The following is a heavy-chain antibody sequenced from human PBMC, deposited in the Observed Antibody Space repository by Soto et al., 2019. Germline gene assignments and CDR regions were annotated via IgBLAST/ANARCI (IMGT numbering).Heavy chain of an antibody. J-gene: IGHJ4*02. D-gene: IGHD3-3*01. CDR2: ISDSGSNT. V-gene: IGHV3-23*01. CDR1: GFTFRNYD. Sequence: GGSLRLSCAASGFTFRNYDMTWVRQAPGKGLEWVSIISDSGSNTYYADSVKGRFTISRDNSKNTLYLQMNSLRDDDTAVYYFSKARAQYYDFWSGYPVDYWGQGTLVTV. CDR3: SKARAQYYDFWSGYPVDY.